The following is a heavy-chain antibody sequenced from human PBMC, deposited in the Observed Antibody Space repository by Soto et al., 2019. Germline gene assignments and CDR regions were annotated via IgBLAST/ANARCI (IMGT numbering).Heavy chain of an antibody. V-gene: IGHV3-23*01. CDR1: GFSFSTYS. D-gene: IGHD4-17*01. CDR3: AKWSGYGDA. J-gene: IGHJ4*02. Sequence: EVQLLESGGGLVQPGGSLRLSCAASGFSFSTYSMAWVRQAPGKGPEWVSGLSHGGAYTFYADSVKGRFTISVDISQNTVYLQMISLRTEDTAVYYSAKWSGYGDAWGQGTLVTVSS. CDR2: LSHGGAYT.